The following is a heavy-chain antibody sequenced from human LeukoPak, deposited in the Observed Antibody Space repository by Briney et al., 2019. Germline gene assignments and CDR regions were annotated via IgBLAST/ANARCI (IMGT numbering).Heavy chain of an antibody. CDR1: GFTFSSYA. J-gene: IGHJ4*02. V-gene: IGHV3-23*01. D-gene: IGHD3-3*01. CDR2: ISGSGGST. CDR3: AKGTRGTDRYDFWSGYYFDY. Sequence: GGSPGLSCAASGFTFSSYAMSWVRQAPGKGLEWVSAISGSGGSTYYADSVKGRFTISRDNSKNTLDLQMNSLRAEDTAVYYCAKGTRGTDRYDFWSGYYFDYWGQGTLVTVSS.